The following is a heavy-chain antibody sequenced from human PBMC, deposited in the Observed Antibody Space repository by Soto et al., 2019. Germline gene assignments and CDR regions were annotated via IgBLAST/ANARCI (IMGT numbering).Heavy chain of an antibody. Sequence: GGSLRLSCAASGFTFSSYGMHLVRQAPGKGLEWVAVISYDGSNKYYADSVKGRFTISRDNSKNTLYLQMNSLRAEDTAVYYCAKEAGATFSGADWFDPWGQGTLVTVSS. V-gene: IGHV3-30*18. D-gene: IGHD1-26*01. CDR1: GFTFSSYG. CDR2: ISYDGSNK. J-gene: IGHJ5*02. CDR3: AKEAGATFSGADWFDP.